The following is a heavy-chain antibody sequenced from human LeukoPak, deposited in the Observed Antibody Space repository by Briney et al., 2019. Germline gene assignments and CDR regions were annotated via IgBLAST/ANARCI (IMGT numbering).Heavy chain of an antibody. D-gene: IGHD1-26*01. CDR3: ARWGGATDFDY. V-gene: IGHV3-21*01. CDR1: GFTFSSYS. Sequence: GGSLRLSCAASGFTFSSYSMNWVRQAPGKGLEWVSSISSSSSYIYYADSVKGRFTISRDNAKNSLYLQMNSLRAEDTAVYYCARWGGATDFDYWGQGTLVTVSS. J-gene: IGHJ4*02. CDR2: ISSSSSYI.